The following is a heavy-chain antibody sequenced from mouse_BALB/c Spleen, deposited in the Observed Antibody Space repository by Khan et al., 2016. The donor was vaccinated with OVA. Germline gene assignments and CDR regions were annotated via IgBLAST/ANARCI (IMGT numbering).Heavy chain of an antibody. CDR2: IWGGGGT. CDR1: GFSLSRYN. J-gene: IGHJ4*01. CDR3: TRAYYRYDGYYAMDY. Sequence: VQLQESGPGLVAPSQSLSITCTVSGFSLSRYNIHWVRQPPGKGLEWLGMIWGGGGTDSTSTLNSRLSISKDNSKSQVFLKMNSLQNDDTAIYYCTRAYYRYDGYYAMDYWGQGTSVTVSS. D-gene: IGHD2-14*01. V-gene: IGHV2-6-4*01.